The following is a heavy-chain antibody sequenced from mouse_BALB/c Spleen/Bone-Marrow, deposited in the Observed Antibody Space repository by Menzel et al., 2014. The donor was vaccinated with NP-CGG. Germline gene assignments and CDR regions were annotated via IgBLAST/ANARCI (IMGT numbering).Heavy chain of an antibody. CDR2: IRNKANNHAT. V-gene: IGHV6-6*01. D-gene: IGHD2-3*01. Sequence: EVQLVESGGGLVQPGGSMKLSCAASGFTFSHAWMDCVRQSPEKGLEWVAEIRNKANNHATYYAESVKGRITISRDDSKSSVYLQMNGSRAEDTGIYYCTREDGCGPCAHWGQGTLVTVS. CDR3: TREDGCGPCAH. J-gene: IGHJ3*01. CDR1: GFTFSHAW.